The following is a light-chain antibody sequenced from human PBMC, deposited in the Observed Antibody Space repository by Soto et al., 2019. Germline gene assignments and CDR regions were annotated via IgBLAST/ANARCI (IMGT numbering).Light chain of an antibody. CDR1: QSVSNY. V-gene: IGKV3-15*01. Sequence: IVMTQSPATLSVSLGERATLSCRASQSVSNYLAWYQQKPGQAPRLLIYGASTRATGIPARFSGSGSGTEFTLTISRLEPEDFAVFYCQHYDSLPITFGQGTRLEI. J-gene: IGKJ5*01. CDR3: QHYDSLPIT. CDR2: GAS.